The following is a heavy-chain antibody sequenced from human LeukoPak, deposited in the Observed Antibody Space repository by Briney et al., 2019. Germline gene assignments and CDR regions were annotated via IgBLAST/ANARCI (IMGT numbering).Heavy chain of an antibody. Sequence: GGSLRLSCAASEFTFNTYGMHWVRQAPGKGLEWVALISYDGSKKYYADSVKGRFTISRDNAKNSLYLQMNSLRAEDTAVYYCARVAAGTADRGWFDPWGQGTLVTVSS. D-gene: IGHD6-13*01. CDR1: EFTFNTYG. J-gene: IGHJ5*02. V-gene: IGHV3-30*03. CDR2: ISYDGSKK. CDR3: ARVAAGTADRGWFDP.